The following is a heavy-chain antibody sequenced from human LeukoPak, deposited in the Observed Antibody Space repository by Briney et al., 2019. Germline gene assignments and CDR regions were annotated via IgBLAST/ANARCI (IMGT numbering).Heavy chain of an antibody. CDR3: ARDGVDYGDYVGGDY. CDR1: GFTFSGYT. V-gene: IGHV3-30-3*01. CDR2: ISYDGSNK. J-gene: IGHJ4*02. D-gene: IGHD4-17*01. Sequence: GGSLRLSCAASGFTFSGYTIHWVRQAPGKGLEWVAVISYDGSNKYYADSVKGRFTISRDNSKNTLYLQMNSLRAEDTAVYYCARDGVDYGDYVGGDYWGQGTLVTVSS.